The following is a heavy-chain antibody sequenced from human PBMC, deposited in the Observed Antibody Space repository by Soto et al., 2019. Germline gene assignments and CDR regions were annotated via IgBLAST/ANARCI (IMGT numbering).Heavy chain of an antibody. CDR1: GDSITNNNYH. J-gene: IGHJ3*02. V-gene: IGHV4-39*02. D-gene: IGHD1-1*01. Sequence: SETLSLTCTVSGDSITNNNYHWGWTRQPPGKGLEWVGTVYSNGNTYYNPSLKSRLAISVDTSKNQFSLSLVSVTAADTAVYYCARDRSDDLNSYDAFDIWGQGTMVTVSS. CDR2: VYSNGNT. CDR3: ARDRSDDLNSYDAFDI.